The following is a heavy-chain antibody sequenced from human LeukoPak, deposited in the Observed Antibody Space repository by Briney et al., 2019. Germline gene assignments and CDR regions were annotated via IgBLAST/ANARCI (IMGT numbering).Heavy chain of an antibody. CDR1: GFTFSDYW. CDR3: AKRDCSTSCYSYYFDY. Sequence: GGSLRLSCAASGFTFSDYWMHWVRQAPGKGLVWVSRIKNDGGTTNYADSVKGRFTISRDNAKNTLYLQMNSLRAEDTAVYYCAKRDCSTSCYSYYFDYWGQGTLVTVSS. D-gene: IGHD2-2*02. J-gene: IGHJ4*02. V-gene: IGHV3-74*01. CDR2: IKNDGGTT.